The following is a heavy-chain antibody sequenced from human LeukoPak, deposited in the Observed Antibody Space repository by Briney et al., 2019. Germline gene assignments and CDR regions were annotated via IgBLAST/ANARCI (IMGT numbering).Heavy chain of an antibody. CDR3: ARDRRYSSGWYYFDY. Sequence: GSLRLSCAASGFTFSSYSMNWVRQAPGKGLERVSSISSSSSYIYYADSVKGRFTISRDNAKNSLYLQMNSLRAEDTAVYYCARDRRYSSGWYYFDYWGQGTLVTVSS. D-gene: IGHD6-19*01. V-gene: IGHV3-21*01. CDR1: GFTFSSYS. CDR2: ISSSSSYI. J-gene: IGHJ4*02.